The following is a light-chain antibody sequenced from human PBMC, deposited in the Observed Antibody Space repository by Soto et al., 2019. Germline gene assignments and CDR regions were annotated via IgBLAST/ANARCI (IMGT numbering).Light chain of an antibody. CDR1: SSDVGSYNL. CDR2: EVS. Sequence: QSLLTQPASVSGSPGQSITISCTGTSSDVGSYNLVSWYQQHPGKAPKLMIYEVSKRPSGVSNRFSGSKSGNTASLTISGLQAEDEADYYCCSYAGSSPVFGTGTKVTVL. V-gene: IGLV2-23*02. CDR3: CSYAGSSPV. J-gene: IGLJ1*01.